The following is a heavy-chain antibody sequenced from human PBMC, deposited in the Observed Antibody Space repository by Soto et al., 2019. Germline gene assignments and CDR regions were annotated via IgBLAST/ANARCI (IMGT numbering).Heavy chain of an antibody. V-gene: IGHV5-10-1*01. CDR3: ARPHREYYYYGMDV. J-gene: IGHJ6*02. CDR2: IDPSDSYT. CDR1: GYSFTSYW. Sequence: GESLKISCKGSGYSFTSYWISWVRQMPGKGLEWMGRIDPSDSYTNYSPSFQGHVTISADKSISTAYLQWSSLKASDTAMYYCARPHREYYYYGMDVWGQGATVTVSS.